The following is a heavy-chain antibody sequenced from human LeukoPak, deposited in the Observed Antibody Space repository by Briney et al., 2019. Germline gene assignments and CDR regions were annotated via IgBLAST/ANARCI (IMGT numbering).Heavy chain of an antibody. CDR1: GFTFSSYS. CDR2: ISSSSSYI. CDR3: ARVETTVYWFDP. V-gene: IGHV3-21*01. D-gene: IGHD1-1*01. J-gene: IGHJ5*02. Sequence: GSLGLSCAASGFTFSSYSMNWVRQAPGKGLEWVSTISSSSSYIYYADSVKGRFTISRDNAKNSLYLQMNSLRAEDTAVYYCARVETTVYWFDPWGQGTLVTVSS.